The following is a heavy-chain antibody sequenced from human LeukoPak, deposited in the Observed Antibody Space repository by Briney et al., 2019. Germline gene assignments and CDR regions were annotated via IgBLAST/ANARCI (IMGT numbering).Heavy chain of an antibody. CDR3: ARGRSGGDWFDP. D-gene: IGHD3-10*01. CDR1: SGSISSASYY. V-gene: IGHV4-39*07. CDR2: INHSGST. Sequence: PSETLSLTCTVSSGSISSASYYWGWIRQPPGKGLEWIGEINHSGSTNYNPSLKSRVTISVDTSKNQFSLKLTSVTAADTAVYYCARGRSGGDWFDPWGQGTLVTVSS. J-gene: IGHJ5*02.